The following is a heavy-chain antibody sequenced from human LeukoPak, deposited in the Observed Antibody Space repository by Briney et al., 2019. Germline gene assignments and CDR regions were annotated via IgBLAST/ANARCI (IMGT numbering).Heavy chain of an antibody. V-gene: IGHV3-23*01. D-gene: IGHD1-26*01. J-gene: IGHJ6*02. CDR1: GFTFSSYG. Sequence: GGSLRLSCAASGFTFSSYGMSWVRQAPGKGLEWVSSISGSGANTYYVGSVKGRFTISRDNSKNTVHLQMSSLRAEDTAVYHCARVLKGESGALGVDVWGQGTTVTVSS. CDR2: ISGSGANT. CDR3: ARVLKGESGALGVDV.